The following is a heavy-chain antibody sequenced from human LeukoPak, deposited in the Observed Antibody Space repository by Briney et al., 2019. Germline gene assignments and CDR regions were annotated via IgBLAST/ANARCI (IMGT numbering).Heavy chain of an antibody. V-gene: IGHV4-30-4*01. D-gene: IGHD5-18*01. CDR3: AREKGYGRYAMDV. CDR1: GGSISSGDYY. J-gene: IGHJ6*02. CDR2: IYYSGST. Sequence: PSETPSLTCTVSGGSISSGDYYWSWIRQPPGKGLEWIGYIYYSGSTYYNPSLKSRITISVDTSKNQFSLKVSSVTAADTAVYYCAREKGYGRYAMDVWGQGTTVTVSS.